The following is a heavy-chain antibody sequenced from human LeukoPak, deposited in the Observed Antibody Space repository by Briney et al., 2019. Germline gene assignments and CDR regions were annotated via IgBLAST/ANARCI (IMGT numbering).Heavy chain of an antibody. J-gene: IGHJ6*02. Sequence: ASVKVSCKVSGYTLTELSMYWVRQAPGKGLEWMGGFDPEDGETIYAQKFQGRVTMTEDTSTDTAYMELSSLRSEDTAVYYCATGPVKRLGWLRSEGMDVWGQGTTVTVSS. D-gene: IGHD5-12*01. V-gene: IGHV1-24*01. CDR2: FDPEDGET. CDR3: ATGPVKRLGWLRSEGMDV. CDR1: GYTLTELS.